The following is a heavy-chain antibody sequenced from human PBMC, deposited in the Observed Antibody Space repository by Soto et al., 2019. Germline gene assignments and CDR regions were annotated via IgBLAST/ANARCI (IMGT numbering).Heavy chain of an antibody. V-gene: IGHV1-18*01. CDR1: GYTFTSYG. D-gene: IGHD2-2*01. CDR3: AREPFRVVVPAAMYGMDD. Sequence: QVQVVQSGAEVKKTGASVKVSCKASGYTFTSYGISWVRQAPGQGLEWMGWISAYNGNTNYAQKFQGSVTMTTDTSTSTAYMELRSLRSDDTAVYYCAREPFRVVVPAAMYGMDDWGPGTTVTVSS. CDR2: ISAYNGNT. J-gene: IGHJ6*02.